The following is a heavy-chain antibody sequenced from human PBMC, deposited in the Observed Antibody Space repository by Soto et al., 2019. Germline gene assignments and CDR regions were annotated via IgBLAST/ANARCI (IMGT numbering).Heavy chain of an antibody. CDR2: IFYDESKE. CDR3: ARDAAARDGRGGMDV. D-gene: IGHD6-6*01. V-gene: IGHV3-33*01. CDR1: GFTFRQYG. Sequence: QVQLVESGGGVVQPGRSLRLSCAASGFTFRQYGMHWVRQAPGKGLEWVAVIFYDESKEYYADSVRGRFPISRDNSNNMLYLQMNSLRGEDTALYYCARDAAARDGRGGMDVWGQGTTVTVSS. J-gene: IGHJ6*02.